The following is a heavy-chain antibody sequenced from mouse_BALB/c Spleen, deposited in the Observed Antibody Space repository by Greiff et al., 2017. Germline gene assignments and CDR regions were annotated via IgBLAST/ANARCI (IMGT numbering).Heavy chain of an antibody. V-gene: IGHV5-6-5*01. CDR2: ISSGGST. Sequence: EVQVVESGGGLVKPGGSLKLSCAASGFTFSSYAMSWVRQTPEKRLEWVASISSGGSTYYPDSVKGRFTISRDNARNILYLQMSSLRSEDTAMYYCARATTEDYFDYWGQGTTLTVSS. CDR3: ARATTEDYFDY. CDR1: GFTFSSYA. D-gene: IGHD1-1*01. J-gene: IGHJ2*01.